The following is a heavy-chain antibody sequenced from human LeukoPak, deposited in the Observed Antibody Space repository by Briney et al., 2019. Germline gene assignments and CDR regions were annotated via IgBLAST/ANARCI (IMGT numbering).Heavy chain of an antibody. CDR1: GYTFTSYG. CDR3: ARVNSIIVGALAGPLYYFDY. CDR2: INPNSGGT. V-gene: IGHV1-2*02. Sequence: ASVKVSCKASGYTFTSYGISWVRQAPGQGLEWMGWINPNSGGTNYAQKFQGRVTMTRDTSISTAYMELSRLRSDDTAVYYCARVNSIIVGALAGPLYYFDYWGQGTLVTVSS. J-gene: IGHJ4*02. D-gene: IGHD1-26*01.